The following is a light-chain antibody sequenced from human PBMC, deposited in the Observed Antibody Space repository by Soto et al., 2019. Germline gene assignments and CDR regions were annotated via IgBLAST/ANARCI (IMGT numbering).Light chain of an antibody. CDR3: QQYSTYST. J-gene: IGKJ1*01. CDR1: QSISSS. V-gene: IGKV1-5*01. CDR2: DAS. Sequence: DIQMTQSPSTLSASVGDRVTITCRASQSISSSLAWYQQKPGKAPKLLIYDASNLESGVPSIFSGSGSGTEFTLTISSLPPDDFATYYCQQYSTYSTFXQGTKVDI.